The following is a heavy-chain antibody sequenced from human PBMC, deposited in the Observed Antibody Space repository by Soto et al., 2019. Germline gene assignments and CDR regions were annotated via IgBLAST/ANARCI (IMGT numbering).Heavy chain of an antibody. CDR2: ISYDGSNK. CDR1: GFTFSSYG. Sequence: QVQLVESGGGVVQPGRSLRLSCAASGFTFSSYGMHWVRQAPGKGLEWVAVISYDGSNKYYADSVKGRFTISRDNSKNTLYLQMNSLRAEDTAVYYCAKRGGLPTGYWGQGTLVTVSS. CDR3: AKRGGLPTGY. V-gene: IGHV3-30*18. D-gene: IGHD5-12*01. J-gene: IGHJ4*02.